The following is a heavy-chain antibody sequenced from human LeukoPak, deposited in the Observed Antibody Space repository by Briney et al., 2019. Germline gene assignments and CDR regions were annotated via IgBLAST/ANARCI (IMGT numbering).Heavy chain of an antibody. J-gene: IGHJ4*02. D-gene: IGHD2-2*01. CDR2: ISYDGSNK. CDR1: GFTFSSYA. CDR3: ARGGGCSSTSCPLDY. V-gene: IGHV3-30-3*01. Sequence: GGSLRLSCAASGFTFSSYAMHWVRQAPGKGLEWVAVISYDGSNKYYADSVKGRFTISRDNSKNTLYLQMNSLRAEDTAVYYCARGGGCSSTSCPLDYWGQGTLVTVSS.